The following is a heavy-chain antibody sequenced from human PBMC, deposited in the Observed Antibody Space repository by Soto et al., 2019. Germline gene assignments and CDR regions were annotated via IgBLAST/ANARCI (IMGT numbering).Heavy chain of an antibody. CDR1: GGSISSGDWC. D-gene: IGHD3-9*01. V-gene: IGHV4-31*11. Sequence: PSETLSLTCAVSGGSISSGDWCWSWIRQHPGKGLEWIGYIYYSGSTYYNPSLKSRVTISVDTSKNQFSLKLSSVTAADTVFYYCATAYDILTGSYYYMDVWGKGTTVTVSS. CDR2: IYYSGST. J-gene: IGHJ6*03. CDR3: ATAYDILTGSYYYMDV.